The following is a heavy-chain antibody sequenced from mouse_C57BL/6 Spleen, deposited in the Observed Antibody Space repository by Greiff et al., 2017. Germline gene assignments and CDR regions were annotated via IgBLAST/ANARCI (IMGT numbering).Heavy chain of an antibody. V-gene: IGHV1-64*01. CDR3: ARAYDYDGGPFAY. D-gene: IGHD2-4*01. CDR2: IHPNSGST. J-gene: IGHJ3*01. CDR1: GYTFTSYW. Sequence: QVQLQQPGAELVKPGASVKLSCKASGYTFTSYWMHWVKQRPGQGLEWIGMIHPNSGSTNYNEKFKSKATLTVDKSSSTAYMQLSSLTSEDSAVYYGARAYDYDGGPFAYWGQGTLVTVSA.